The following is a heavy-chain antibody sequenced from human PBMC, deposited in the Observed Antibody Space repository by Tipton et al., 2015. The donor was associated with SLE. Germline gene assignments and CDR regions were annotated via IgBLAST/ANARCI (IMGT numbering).Heavy chain of an antibody. CDR1: GGSISSGDYY. CDR2: IHYSGTT. CDR3: ARTLGAIAHTVYDAFDI. D-gene: IGHD1-26*01. Sequence: TLSLTCSVFGGSISSGDYYWSWIRQHPGKGLEWIDYIHYSGTTHDNTSLKSRVTMSVDMSKNQFSLRLTSVTAADTAVYYCARTLGAIAHTVYDAFDIWGQGKMVTVSS. J-gene: IGHJ3*02. V-gene: IGHV4-61*08.